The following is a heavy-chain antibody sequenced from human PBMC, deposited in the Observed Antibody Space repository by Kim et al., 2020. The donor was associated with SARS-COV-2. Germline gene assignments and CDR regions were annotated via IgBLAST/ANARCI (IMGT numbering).Heavy chain of an antibody. D-gene: IGHD6-13*01. J-gene: IGHJ3*02. CDR1: GGSFSGYY. CDR2: INHSGST. V-gene: IGHV4-34*01. Sequence: SETLSLTCAVYGGSFSGYYWSWIRQPPGKGLEWIGEINHSGSTNYNPSLKSRVTISVDTSKNQFSLKLSSVTAADTAVYYCARGTGRGAAAGRRAFDIWGQGTMVTVSS. CDR3: ARGTGRGAAAGRRAFDI.